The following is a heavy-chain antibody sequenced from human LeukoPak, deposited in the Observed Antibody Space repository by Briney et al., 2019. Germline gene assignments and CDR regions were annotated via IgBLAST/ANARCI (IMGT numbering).Heavy chain of an antibody. J-gene: IGHJ4*02. CDR1: GYTFTSYG. Sequence: ASVKVSCKASGYTFTSYGISWVRQAPGQGLEWMGWINPNSGSTNYAQKFQGRVTMTRDTSISTAYMDLSRLRSDDTAVYYCARGEALRYFDWLSRFDYWGQGTLVTVSS. CDR2: INPNSGST. V-gene: IGHV1-2*02. D-gene: IGHD3-9*01. CDR3: ARGEALRYFDWLSRFDY.